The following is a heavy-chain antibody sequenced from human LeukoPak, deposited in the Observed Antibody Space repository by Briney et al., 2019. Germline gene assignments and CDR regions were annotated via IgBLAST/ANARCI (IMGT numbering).Heavy chain of an antibody. J-gene: IGHJ4*02. CDR3: ARGPYGGKVYYFDY. CDR1: GFTCSSYD. CDR2: IGTAGDT. V-gene: IGHV3-13*01. Sequence: SGGSLRLSCAASGFTCSSYDMHWVRQATGKGLEWVSAIGTAGDTYYPGSVKGRFTISRENAKNSLYLQMNSLRAGDTAVYYCARGPYGGKVYYFDYWGQGTLVTVSS. D-gene: IGHD4-23*01.